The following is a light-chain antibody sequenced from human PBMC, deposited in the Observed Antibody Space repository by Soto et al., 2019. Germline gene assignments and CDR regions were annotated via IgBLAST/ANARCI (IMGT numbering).Light chain of an antibody. CDR3: QSYDSSLSGYV. J-gene: IGLJ1*01. CDR2: GNS. V-gene: IGLV1-40*01. Sequence: QSVLTQPPSVSGAPGQRVTISCTGSSSNIGAGYDVHWYQQLPGTAPKLLIYGNSNRPSGVPDRFSGSKSGTSASLAITGLQAEDEADYYLQSYDSSLSGYVFVTGTKLTVL. CDR1: SSNIGAGYD.